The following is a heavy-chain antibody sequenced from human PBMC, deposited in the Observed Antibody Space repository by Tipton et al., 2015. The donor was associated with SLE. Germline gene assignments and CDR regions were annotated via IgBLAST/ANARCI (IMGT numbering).Heavy chain of an antibody. CDR2: ISYGASNG. CDR3: ARPRTEMTTSGPDDAYDI. Sequence: SLRLSCAASGFTFSSYAMHWVRRAPGKGLGGVAAISYGASNGFYADSVKGRFTISRDNSKDTLYLQINSLRAEDTAVYYCARPRTEMTTSGPDDAYDIWGQGKMVTVSS. J-gene: IGHJ3*02. D-gene: IGHD5-24*01. CDR1: GFTFSSYA. V-gene: IGHV3-30*04.